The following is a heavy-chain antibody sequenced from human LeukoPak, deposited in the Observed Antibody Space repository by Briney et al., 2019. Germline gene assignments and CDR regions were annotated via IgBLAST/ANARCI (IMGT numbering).Heavy chain of an antibody. CDR3: ASAIQGN. Sequence: PGGSLRLSCAASGSTFSSYGMHWVRQAPGKGLEWVAFIRYDGINKYYADSVKGRFTISRDSSKNTLYLQMNSLRAEDTAVYYCASAIQGNWGQGTRVTVSS. CDR2: IRYDGINK. V-gene: IGHV3-30*02. J-gene: IGHJ4*02. CDR1: GSTFSSYG. D-gene: IGHD1-1*01.